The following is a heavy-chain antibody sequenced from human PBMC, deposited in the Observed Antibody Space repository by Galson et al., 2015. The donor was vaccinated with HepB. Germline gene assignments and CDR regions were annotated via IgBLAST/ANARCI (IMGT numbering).Heavy chain of an antibody. CDR3: AREGVYCSSTSCYTGWFDP. D-gene: IGHD2-2*02. CDR1: GFTFDDYT. CDR2: ISWDGGST. J-gene: IGHJ5*02. V-gene: IGHV3-43*01. Sequence: SLRLSCAASGFTFDDYTMHWVRQAPGKGLEWVSLISWDGGSTYYADSVKGRFTISRDNSKNSLYLQMNSLRTEDTALYYCAREGVYCSSTSCYTGWFDPWGQGTLVTVSS.